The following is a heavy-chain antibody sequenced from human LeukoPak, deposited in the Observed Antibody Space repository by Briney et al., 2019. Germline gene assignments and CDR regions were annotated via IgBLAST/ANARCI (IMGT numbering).Heavy chain of an antibody. J-gene: IGHJ4*02. D-gene: IGHD1-1*01. CDR2: ILYSGTTT. V-gene: IGHV4-59*01. Sequence: SETLSLTCTASGGSISPYYWSWIRQTPGKGLEWIGYILYSGTTTNYNPSLKSRITISVDTSKNQFSLKLSSVTAADTAVYYCARVGDWNDLVYWGQGTLVTVSS. CDR1: GGSISPYY. CDR3: ARVGDWNDLVY.